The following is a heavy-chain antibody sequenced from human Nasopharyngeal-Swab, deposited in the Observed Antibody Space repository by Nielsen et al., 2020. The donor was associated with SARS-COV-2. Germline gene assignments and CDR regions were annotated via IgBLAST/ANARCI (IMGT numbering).Heavy chain of an antibody. D-gene: IGHD5-24*01. J-gene: IGHJ4*02. V-gene: IGHV1-46*01. Sequence: ASVKVSCKASGYIFTTYYIHWVRQAPGHGLEWMGIINPNGGTTTYAQKFQGRVTMTRDTSTSTVYMEVRSLRSEDTAIYYCAEGVVRDGYSEGGDYWGQGTLVTVSS. CDR1: GYIFTTYY. CDR2: INPNGGTT. CDR3: AEGVVRDGYSEGGDY.